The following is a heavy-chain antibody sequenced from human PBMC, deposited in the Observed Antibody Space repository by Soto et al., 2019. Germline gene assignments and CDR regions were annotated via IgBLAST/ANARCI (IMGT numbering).Heavy chain of an antibody. D-gene: IGHD3-10*01. CDR3: AKDKVRRLYYFDY. J-gene: IGHJ4*02. CDR2: ISGSGGST. V-gene: IGHV3-23*01. CDR1: GFTFSSYA. Sequence: GGSLRLSCAAPGFTFSSYAMSWVRQAPGKGLEWVSAISGSGGSTYYADSVKGRFTISRDNSKNTLYLQMNSLRAEDTAVYYCAKDKVRRLYYFDYGGQGTLVTVSS.